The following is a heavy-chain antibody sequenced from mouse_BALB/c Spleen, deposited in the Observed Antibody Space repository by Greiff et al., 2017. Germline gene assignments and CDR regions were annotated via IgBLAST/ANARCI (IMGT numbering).Heavy chain of an antibody. D-gene: IGHD1-1*01. J-gene: IGHJ2*01. CDR3: ARGDYGSPFDY. CDR1: GFTFSSYG. V-gene: IGHV5-6-3*01. CDR2: INSNGGST. Sequence: EVQVVESGGGLVQPGGSLKLSCAASGFTFSSYGMSWVRQTPDKRLELVATINSNGGSTYYPDSVKGRFTISRDNAKNTLYLQMSSLKSEDTAMYYCARGDYGSPFDYWGQGTTLTVSS.